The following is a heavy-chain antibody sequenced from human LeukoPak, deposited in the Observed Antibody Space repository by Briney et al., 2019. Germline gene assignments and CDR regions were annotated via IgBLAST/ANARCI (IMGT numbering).Heavy chain of an antibody. CDR1: GFTFSSYA. CDR3: ARVRSSGSNDY. CDR2: ISYDGSNK. J-gene: IGHJ4*02. D-gene: IGHD3-22*01. V-gene: IGHV3-30*04. Sequence: GGSLRLSCAASGFTFSSYAMHWVRQAPGKGLEWVAVISYDGSNKYYADSVKGRFTISRDNSKNTLYLQMNSLRAEDTAVYYCARVRSSGSNDYWGQGTLVTVSS.